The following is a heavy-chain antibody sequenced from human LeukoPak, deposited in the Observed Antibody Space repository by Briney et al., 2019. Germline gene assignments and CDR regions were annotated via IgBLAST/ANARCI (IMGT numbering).Heavy chain of an antibody. V-gene: IGHV3-21*01. J-gene: IGHJ5*02. CDR3: ARDAGGRTQREGWFDP. D-gene: IGHD1-1*01. CDR1: GFSFSTYS. CDR2: INSDSIWI. Sequence: GGSLRLSCAASGFSFSTYSMNWIRQAPGKGLEWVSSINSDSIWIYYADSVRGRFTISRDNARNSLYLQMNSLRVEDTAIYYCARDAGGRTQREGWFDPWGQGTLATVSS.